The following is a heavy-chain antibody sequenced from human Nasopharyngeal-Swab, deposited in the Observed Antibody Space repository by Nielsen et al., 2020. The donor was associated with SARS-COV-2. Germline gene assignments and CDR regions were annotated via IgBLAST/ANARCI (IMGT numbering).Heavy chain of an antibody. J-gene: IGHJ6*02. D-gene: IGHD3-10*01. CDR2: ISYDGSNK. CDR3: TRRGRGYYYYGMDV. V-gene: IGHV3-30*03. Sequence: GGSLRLSCAASGFTFSSYGMHWVRQAPGKGLEWVAVISYDGSNKYYADSVKGRFTISRDNSKTTLYLQMTSLRAEDTAVYYCTRRGRGYYYYGMDVWGQGTTVTVSS. CDR1: GFTFSSYG.